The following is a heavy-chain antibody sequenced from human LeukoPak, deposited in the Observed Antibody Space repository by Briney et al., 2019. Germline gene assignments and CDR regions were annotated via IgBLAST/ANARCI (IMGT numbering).Heavy chain of an antibody. J-gene: IGHJ6*02. Sequence: SETLSLTCTVSGGSISSYYWSWIRQPPGKGLEWIGYIYYSGSTNYNPSLKSRVTISVDTSKNQFPLKLSSVTAADTAVYYCARSAGFPYYCYGMDVWGQGTTVTVSS. V-gene: IGHV4-59*01. CDR1: GGSISSYY. CDR3: ARSAGFPYYCYGMDV. CDR2: IYYSGST.